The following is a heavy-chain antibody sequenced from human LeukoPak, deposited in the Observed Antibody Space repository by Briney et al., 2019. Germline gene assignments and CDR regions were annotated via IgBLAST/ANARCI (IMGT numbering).Heavy chain of an antibody. V-gene: IGHV1-69*06. J-gene: IGHJ2*01. CDR3: AREGRPLGFDL. Sequence: GASVKVSCKASGGTFSSYAISWVRQAPGQGLEWMGGIIPIFGTANYAQKFQDRVTITADKSTSTAYMELSSLRSEDTAVYYCAREGRPLGFDLWGRGTLVTVSS. CDR2: IIPIFGTA. D-gene: IGHD7-27*01. CDR1: GGTFSSYA.